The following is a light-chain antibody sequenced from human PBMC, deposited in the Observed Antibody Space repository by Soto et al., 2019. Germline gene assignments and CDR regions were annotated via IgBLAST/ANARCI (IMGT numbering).Light chain of an antibody. J-gene: IGLJ3*02. CDR1: SRAVGSYNL. CDR3: CSYAGSSTWV. CDR2: EGS. Sequence: QSVLTQPASVSGSPGQSITISCTGTSRAVGSYNLVSWYQQHPGKAPKLMIYEGSKRPSGVSNRFSGSKSGNTASLTISGRQAEDEADYYCCSYAGSSTWVFGGGTKLTVL. V-gene: IGLV2-23*01.